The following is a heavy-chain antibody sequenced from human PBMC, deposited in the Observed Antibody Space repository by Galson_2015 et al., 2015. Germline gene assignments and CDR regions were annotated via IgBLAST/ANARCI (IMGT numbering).Heavy chain of an antibody. D-gene: IGHD2-15*01. V-gene: IGHV1-69*13. CDR1: GGTFSIFA. Sequence: SVKVSCKASGGTFSIFAISWVRQAPGQRLEWMGGLLPIYGTPNYAQKFQGRVAITAEESTSTDYMGLSSLTSEDTAVFYCATSNADVYCSGGSFYLDSWGQGTLVTVSS. CDR2: LLPIYGTP. J-gene: IGHJ4*02. CDR3: ATSNADVYCSGGSFYLDS.